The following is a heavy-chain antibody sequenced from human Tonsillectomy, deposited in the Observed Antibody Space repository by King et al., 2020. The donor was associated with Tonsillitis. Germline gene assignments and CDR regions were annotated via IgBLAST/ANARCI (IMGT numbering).Heavy chain of an antibody. J-gene: IGHJ6*02. D-gene: IGHD2-15*01. CDR2: IYNGGST. CDR3: ASVAAYYYYGMDV. Sequence: VQLVESGGGLVQPGGSLRLSCAASGFTVSNNYMSWVRQAPGKGLEWVSVIYNGGSTYYADSVKGRFTISRHNYKNTLYLQMNSLRAEDTAVYYCASVAAYYYYGMDVWGQGTTVTVSS. CDR1: GFTVSNNY. V-gene: IGHV3-53*04.